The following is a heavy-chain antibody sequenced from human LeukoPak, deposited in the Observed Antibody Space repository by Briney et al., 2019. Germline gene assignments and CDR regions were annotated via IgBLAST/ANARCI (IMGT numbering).Heavy chain of an antibody. J-gene: IGHJ1*01. CDR1: GFTFSSYG. D-gene: IGHD1-1*01. V-gene: IGHV3-30*02. Sequence: PGGSLRLSCAASGFTFSSYGMHWVRQAPGKGLEWVAFIRYDGSNKYYADSVKGRFTISRDNSKNTLYLQMNSLRAEDTAVYYCAKFPVGQLGYFQHWGQGTLVTVSS. CDR2: IRYDGSNK. CDR3: AKFPVGQLGYFQH.